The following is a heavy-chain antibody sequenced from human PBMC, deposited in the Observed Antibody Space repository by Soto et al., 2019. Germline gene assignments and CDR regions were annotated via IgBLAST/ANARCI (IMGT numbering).Heavy chain of an antibody. J-gene: IGHJ4*01. CDR1: GFTVSSNY. CDR2: IYSGGST. Sequence: GGSLRLSCAASGFTVSSNYMSWVRQAPGKGLEWVSVIYSGGSTYYADSVKGRFTISRDNSKNTLYLQMNSLRAEDTAVYFCARGEQYSGRIFDYWGQGTLVTVSS. CDR3: ARGEQYSGRIFDY. D-gene: IGHD1-26*01. V-gene: IGHV3-53*01.